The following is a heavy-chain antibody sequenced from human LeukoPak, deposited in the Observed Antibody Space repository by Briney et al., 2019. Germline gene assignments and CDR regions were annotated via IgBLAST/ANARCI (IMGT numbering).Heavy chain of an antibody. J-gene: IGHJ4*02. V-gene: IGHV4-39*01. D-gene: IGHD4-17*01. Sequence: SETLSLTCGVSGGSISSYNWWSWVRQPPGEGLEWIGSIYYSGSTYYNPSLKSRVTISVDTSKNQFSLRLSSVTAADTAVYYCARRVDYGDYVDYWGQGTLVTVSS. CDR1: GGSISSYNW. CDR2: IYYSGST. CDR3: ARRVDYGDYVDY.